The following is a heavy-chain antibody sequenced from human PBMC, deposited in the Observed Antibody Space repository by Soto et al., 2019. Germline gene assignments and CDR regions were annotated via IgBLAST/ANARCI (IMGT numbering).Heavy chain of an antibody. Sequence: GGSLRLSCAASGFTFRNYAMNWVRQAPGKGLEWASSISGGGDSRKYVDSVKGRFTISRDNSKNTLYLQMNGLRAEDTAVYYCAKDLFTMVRLFDSWGQGTLVTVSS. CDR1: GFTFRNYA. CDR2: ISGGGDSR. J-gene: IGHJ4*02. V-gene: IGHV3-23*01. D-gene: IGHD3-10*01. CDR3: AKDLFTMVRLFDS.